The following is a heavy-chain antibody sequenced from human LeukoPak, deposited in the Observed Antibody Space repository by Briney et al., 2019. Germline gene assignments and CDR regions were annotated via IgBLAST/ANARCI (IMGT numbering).Heavy chain of an antibody. V-gene: IGHV3-30*18. CDR3: ANDRMRGYFDY. D-gene: IGHD3-10*01. J-gene: IGHJ4*02. Sequence: GGSLRLSCTASGFTFSSYSLNWVRQAPGKGLEGVSFISYDGSEKYYADFVKGRFTISRDKSKNRLYLQMNSLRAEDMAVYYCANDRMRGYFDYWGQGTLVTVSS. CDR2: ISYDGSEK. CDR1: GFTFSSYS.